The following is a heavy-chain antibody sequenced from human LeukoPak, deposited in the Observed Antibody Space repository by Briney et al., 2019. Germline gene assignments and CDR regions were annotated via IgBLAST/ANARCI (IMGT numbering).Heavy chain of an antibody. J-gene: IGHJ5*02. V-gene: IGHV4-38-2*02. Sequence: PSETLSLTCIVSDYSISSGYYWGWIRQSPGKGLEWIGNIYHSGSTYYNPSLKSRVTISVDTSKNQVSLKLSPVTAADTAVYYCARGVWKKDTQRTITARPNWFDPWGQGTLVTVSS. CDR2: IYHSGST. CDR1: DYSISSGYY. D-gene: IGHD6-6*01. CDR3: ARGVWKKDTQRTITARPNWFDP.